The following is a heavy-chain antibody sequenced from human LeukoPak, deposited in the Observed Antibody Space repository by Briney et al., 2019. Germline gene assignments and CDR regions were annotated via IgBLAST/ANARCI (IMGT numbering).Heavy chain of an antibody. CDR1: GFTFSSYG. D-gene: IGHD1-26*01. Sequence: GGSLRLSCAASGFTFSSYGMHWVRQAPGKGLEWVAVIWYDGSNKYYADSVKGRFTISRDNSKNTLYLQMTSLRAEDTAVYYCARDRRGGGGSYFDYWGQGTLVTVSS. V-gene: IGHV3-33*01. CDR3: ARDRRGGGGSYFDY. CDR2: IWYDGSNK. J-gene: IGHJ4*02.